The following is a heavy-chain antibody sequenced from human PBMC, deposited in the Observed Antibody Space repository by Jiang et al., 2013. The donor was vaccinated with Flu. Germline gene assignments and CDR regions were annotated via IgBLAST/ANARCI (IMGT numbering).Heavy chain of an antibody. CDR1: NGSLSNYY. Sequence: SETLSLTCGVYNGSLSNYYWNWFRQSPGKGLEWMGEINHRGVSKSNPSLKSRVRMSVDTSKNEVFLQLNSVTAADAAIYYCARGGGSAATAGAPDYWGQGTLVIVSS. CDR3: ARGGGSAATAGAPDY. V-gene: IGHV4-34*01. J-gene: IGHJ4*02. CDR2: INHRGVS. D-gene: IGHD6-13*01.